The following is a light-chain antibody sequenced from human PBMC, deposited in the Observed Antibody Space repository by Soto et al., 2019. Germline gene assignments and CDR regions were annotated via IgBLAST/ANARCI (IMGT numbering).Light chain of an antibody. CDR2: SNN. Sequence: QSVLTQPPSASGTPGQRVTISCSGSSSNIGSNVVNWYQQLPGTAPQLLIYSNNQRPSGVPARFSGSKSGTSASLAIYGLQSEDEAEYFCAAWDDSLHGHVFGTGTKLTVL. CDR1: SSNIGSNV. J-gene: IGLJ1*01. V-gene: IGLV1-44*01. CDR3: AAWDDSLHGHV.